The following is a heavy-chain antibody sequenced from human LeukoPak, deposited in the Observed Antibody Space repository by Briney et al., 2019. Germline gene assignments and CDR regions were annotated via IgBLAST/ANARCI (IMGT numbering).Heavy chain of an antibody. CDR1: GGSISSYY. V-gene: IGHV4-59*01. CDR3: ARAQSEYDILTGYYPGYWFDP. Sequence: SETLSLTCTVSGGSISSYYWSWIRQPPGKGLEWIGYIYYSGSTNYNPSLKSRVTISVDTSKNQFSLKLSSVTAADTAVYYCARAQSEYDILTGYYPGYWFDPWGQGTLVTVSS. J-gene: IGHJ5*02. CDR2: IYYSGST. D-gene: IGHD3-9*01.